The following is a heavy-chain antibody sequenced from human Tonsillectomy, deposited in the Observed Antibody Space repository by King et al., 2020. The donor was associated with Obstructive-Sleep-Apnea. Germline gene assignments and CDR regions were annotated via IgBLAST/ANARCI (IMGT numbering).Heavy chain of an antibody. Sequence: EVQLVESGGGLVQPGGSLRLSCAASGFTFSDHYIDWVRQAPGKGLEWVGRSRNKANSYTTEYAASVKGRFSFSRDGSKNSLYLQMNSLKTEDTAVYYCMTTIWPLDLWGRGTLVTVSS. J-gene: IGHJ2*01. CDR1: GFTFSDHY. CDR2: SRNKANSYTT. CDR3: MTTIWPLDL. V-gene: IGHV3-72*01. D-gene: IGHD1-14*01.